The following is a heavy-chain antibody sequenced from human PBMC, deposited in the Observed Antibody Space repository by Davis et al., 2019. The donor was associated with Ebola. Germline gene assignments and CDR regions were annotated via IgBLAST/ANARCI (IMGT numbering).Heavy chain of an antibody. CDR1: RYTFTSYD. Sequence: SVTVSCKASRYTFTSYDINWVRQAPGQGLEWMGWMNPNSGNTGYAQKFQGRVTMTRNTSISTAYMELSSLRSEDTAVYYCARVQYYYDSSEASDPDYWGQGTLVTVSS. CDR3: ARVQYYYDSSEASDPDY. D-gene: IGHD3-22*01. CDR2: MNPNSGNT. V-gene: IGHV1-8*01. J-gene: IGHJ4*02.